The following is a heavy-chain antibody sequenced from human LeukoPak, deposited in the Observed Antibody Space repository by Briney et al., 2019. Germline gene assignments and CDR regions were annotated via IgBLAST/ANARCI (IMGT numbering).Heavy chain of an antibody. CDR3: AKVLYQDYLYAMDV. CDR2: ISSSSSIT. J-gene: IGHJ6*02. Sequence: PGGSLRLSCAVSGFTFSTYRMNWVRQAPGMGLEWVSYISSSSSITYYADSVKGRFTISRDNAKNSLFLQMDSLRDEDTAVYYCAKVLYQDYLYAMDVWGQGTTVTVSS. V-gene: IGHV3-48*02. D-gene: IGHD3-16*01. CDR1: GFTFSTYR.